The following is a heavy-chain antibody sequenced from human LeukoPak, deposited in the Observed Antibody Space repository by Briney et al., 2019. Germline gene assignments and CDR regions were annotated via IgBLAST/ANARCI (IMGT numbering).Heavy chain of an antibody. Sequence: PGGTLRLSCAASGFTFSNYAMSWVRQPPARGLEGVSGTSDSGGTIYYADSVKGRFTISRDNSKNTLYLRMHSLRVEHTAVYYCAKGIYSGYEYYFDFWGQGTLVTVSS. CDR2: TSDSGGTI. V-gene: IGHV3-23*01. D-gene: IGHD5-12*01. J-gene: IGHJ4*02. CDR3: AKGIYSGYEYYFDF. CDR1: GFTFSNYA.